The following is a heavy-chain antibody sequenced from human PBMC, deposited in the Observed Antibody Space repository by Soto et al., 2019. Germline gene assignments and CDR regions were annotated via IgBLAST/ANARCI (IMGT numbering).Heavy chain of an antibody. Sequence: SVKVSCKASGGTFSSYAISWVRQAPGQGLEWMGGIIPIFGTANYAQKFQGRVTITADESTSTAYMELSSLRSEDTAVYYCASKVVAATTGRYYYYYGMDVWGQGTTVTVSS. CDR3: ASKVVAATTGRYYYYYGMDV. CDR2: IIPIFGTA. D-gene: IGHD2-15*01. CDR1: GGTFSSYA. J-gene: IGHJ6*02. V-gene: IGHV1-69*13.